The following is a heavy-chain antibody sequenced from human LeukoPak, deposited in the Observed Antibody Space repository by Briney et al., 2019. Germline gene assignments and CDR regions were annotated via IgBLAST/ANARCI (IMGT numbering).Heavy chain of an antibody. CDR2: IYPGDSDT. CDR3: VRGVGYCSGGSCYEVYDY. D-gene: IGHD2-15*01. CDR1: GYRFTSYW. V-gene: IGHV5-51*01. Sequence: GESLKISCKGSGYRFTSYWIGWVRQMPGKGLEWMGIIYPGDSDTRYSPSFQGQVTISADKSISTAYLQWSSLKASDTAMYYCVRGVGYCSGGSCYEVYDYWGQGTLVTVSS. J-gene: IGHJ4*02.